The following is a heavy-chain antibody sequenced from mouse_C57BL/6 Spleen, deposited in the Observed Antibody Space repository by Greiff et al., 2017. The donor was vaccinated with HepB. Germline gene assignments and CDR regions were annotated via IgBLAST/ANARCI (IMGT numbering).Heavy chain of an antibody. D-gene: IGHD2-5*01. CDR2: IDPSDSYT. J-gene: IGHJ3*01. V-gene: IGHV1-50*01. Sequence: QVQLQQPGAELVKPGASVKLSCKASGYTFTSYWMQWVKQRPGQGLEWIGEIDPSDSYTNYNQKFKGKATLTVATSSSTASMQLSSLTSEDSAVYYWAREGSNYPWFAYWGQGTLVTVAA. CDR3: AREGSNYPWFAY. CDR1: GYTFTSYW.